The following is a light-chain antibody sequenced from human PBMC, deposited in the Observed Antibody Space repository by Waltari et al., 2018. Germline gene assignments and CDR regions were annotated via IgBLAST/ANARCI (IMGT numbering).Light chain of an antibody. CDR2: END. CDR1: IPNICSNY. J-gene: IGLJ1*01. V-gene: IGLV1-51*01. CDR3: ATWDSSLSLYV. Sequence: QSALTQPPSVSAAPGQKVTISCSGSIPNICSNYVSWYQQLPQTAPKLVIFENDKRPSGIPARFSGSKSGTSATLGITGLQTGDEADYYCATWDSSLSLYVFGTGTKITVL.